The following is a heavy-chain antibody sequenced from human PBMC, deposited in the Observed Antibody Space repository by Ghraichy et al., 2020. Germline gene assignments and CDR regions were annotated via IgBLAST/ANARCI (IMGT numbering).Heavy chain of an antibody. CDR3: ASMTTAHDLDY. CDR1: GGSISSYY. V-gene: IGHV4-59*01. CDR2: IYYSGST. J-gene: IGHJ4*02. D-gene: IGHD4-11*01. Sequence: SETLSLTCTVSGGSISSYYWSWIRQPPGKGLEWIGYIYYSGSTNYNPSLKSRVTISVDTSKNQFSLKLSSVTAADTAVYYCASMTTAHDLDYWGQGTLVTVSS.